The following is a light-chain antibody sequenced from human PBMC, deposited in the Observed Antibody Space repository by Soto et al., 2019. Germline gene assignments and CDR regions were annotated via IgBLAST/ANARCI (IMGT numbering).Light chain of an antibody. CDR2: AVS. CDR3: MQSIQLPIT. J-gene: IGKJ5*01. CDR1: QSLLHSDGKTY. V-gene: IGKV2D-29*01. Sequence: DIVMTQTPLSLSVTPGQPASISCKSSQSLLHSDGKTYLYRYLQKPGQPPQLLIYAVSNRFSGVPDRFSGSGSGTDFTLKISRVEAEDVGVYYCMQSIQLPITFGQGTRLEIK.